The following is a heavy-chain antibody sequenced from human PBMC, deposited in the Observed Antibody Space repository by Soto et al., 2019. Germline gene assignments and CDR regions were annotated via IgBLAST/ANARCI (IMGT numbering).Heavy chain of an antibody. CDR1: GFTFSSYS. V-gene: IGHV3-48*01. CDR2: ISSSSSTI. J-gene: IGHJ6*03. Sequence: GGSLRLSCAASGFTFSSYSMNWVRQAPGKGLEWVSYISSSSSTIYYADSVKGRFTISRDNAKNSLYLQMNSLRAEDTAVYYCASWSQALSAYYYYYMDVWGKGTTVTVSS. CDR3: ASWSQALSAYYYYYMDV.